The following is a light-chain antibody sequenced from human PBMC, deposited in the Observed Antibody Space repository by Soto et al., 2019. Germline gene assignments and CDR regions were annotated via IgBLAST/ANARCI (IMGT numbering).Light chain of an antibody. J-gene: IGLJ1*01. CDR3: SSFIDSSAYV. CDR1: SSDIYDSAS. CDR2: ALS. V-gene: IGLV2-14*01. Sequence: QSALTQPASVSGSPGQSITISCSGTSSDIYDSASVSWYQQHPGKAPKLIIFALSNRPSGVSHRFSGSRSANTASLTISGLQAEDEADYYCSSFIDSSAYVFGTGPKLTVL.